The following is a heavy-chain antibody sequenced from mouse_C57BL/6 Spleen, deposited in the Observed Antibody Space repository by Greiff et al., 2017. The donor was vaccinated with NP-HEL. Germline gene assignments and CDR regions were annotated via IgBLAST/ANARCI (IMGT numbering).Heavy chain of an antibody. Sequence: QVQLQQSGAELVMPGASVKLSCKASGYTFTSYWMHWVKQRPGQGLEWIGEIDPSDSYTNYNQKFKGKSTLTVDKSSSTAYMQLSSLTSEDSAVYYCATYYDYDEGTAWFAYWGQGTLVTVSA. CDR2: IDPSDSYT. D-gene: IGHD2-4*01. J-gene: IGHJ3*01. V-gene: IGHV1-69*01. CDR3: ATYYDYDEGTAWFAY. CDR1: GYTFTSYW.